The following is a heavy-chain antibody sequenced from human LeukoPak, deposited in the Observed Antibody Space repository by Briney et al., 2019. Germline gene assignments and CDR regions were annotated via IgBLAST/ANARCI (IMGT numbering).Heavy chain of an antibody. CDR3: ARGGSVAAAGTRDWFDP. D-gene: IGHD6-13*01. V-gene: IGHV4-39*01. J-gene: IGHJ5*02. CDR2: IYYSGTT. CDR1: SGSISSNSYY. Sequence: SETLSLTCAVSSGSISSNSYYWGWIRQPPVKGLEWIGSIYYSGTTYYNPSLKSRFTRSLDTAKTQFSLKLSSVTAADTAVYYCARGGSVAAAGTRDWFDPWGQGTLVTVSS.